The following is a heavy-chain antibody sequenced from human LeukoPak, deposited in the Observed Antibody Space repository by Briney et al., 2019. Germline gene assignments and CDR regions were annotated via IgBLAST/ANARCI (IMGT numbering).Heavy chain of an antibody. D-gene: IGHD2-21*02. J-gene: IGHJ4*02. CDR3: ARGGLVVVTATQFDY. V-gene: IGHV4-38-2*02. CDR1: GYSISSGYY. CDR2: IYHSGST. Sequence: PSETLSLTCTVSGYSISSGYYWGWIRQPPGKGLEWIGSIYHSGSTYYNPSLKSRVTISVDTSKNQFSLKLSSVTAADTAVYYCARGGLVVVTATQFDYWGQGTLVTVSS.